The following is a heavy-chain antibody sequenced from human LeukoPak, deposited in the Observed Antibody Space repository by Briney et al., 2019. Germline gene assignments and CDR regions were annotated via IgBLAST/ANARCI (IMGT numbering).Heavy chain of an antibody. J-gene: IGHJ3*02. Sequence: GASVKVSCKASGYTFTSYYMHWVRQAPGQGLEWMGRINPNSGGTNYAQKFQGRVTMTRDTSISTAHMELSRLRSDDTAVYYCASAGYSSSWYGAFDIGGQGTMVTVSS. CDR1: GYTFTSYY. D-gene: IGHD6-13*01. V-gene: IGHV1-2*06. CDR2: INPNSGGT. CDR3: ASAGYSSSWYGAFDI.